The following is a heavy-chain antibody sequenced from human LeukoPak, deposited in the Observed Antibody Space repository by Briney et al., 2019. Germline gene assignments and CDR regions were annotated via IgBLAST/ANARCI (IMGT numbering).Heavy chain of an antibody. CDR1: GGSISSSSYY. Sequence: SETLSLTCTVSGGSISSSSYYWGWIRQPPGKGLEWIGSIYYSGSTYYNPSLKSRVTISVDTSKNQSSLKLSSVTAADTAVYYCARATALFGGEGWFDPWGQGTLVTVSS. D-gene: IGHD3-16*01. J-gene: IGHJ5*02. CDR3: ARATALFGGEGWFDP. CDR2: IYYSGST. V-gene: IGHV4-39*07.